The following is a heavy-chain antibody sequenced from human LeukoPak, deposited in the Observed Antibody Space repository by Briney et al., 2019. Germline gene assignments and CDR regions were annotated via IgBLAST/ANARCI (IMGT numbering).Heavy chain of an antibody. CDR3: ATAPSLVYSSGWYDY. Sequence: FDPEDGETIYAQKFQGRVTMTEDTSTDTAYMELSSLRSEDTAVYYCATAPSLVYSSGWYDYWGQGTLVTVSS. D-gene: IGHD6-19*01. CDR2: FDPEDGET. J-gene: IGHJ4*02. V-gene: IGHV1-24*01.